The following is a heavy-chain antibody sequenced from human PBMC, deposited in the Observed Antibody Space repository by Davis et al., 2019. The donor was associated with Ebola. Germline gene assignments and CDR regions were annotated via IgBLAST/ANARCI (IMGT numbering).Heavy chain of an antibody. Sequence: SVKVSCKASGGTFSSYAISWVRQAPGQGLEWMGGIIPIFGTANYAQKFQGRVTITADKSTSTAYMELSSLRSEDTAVYYCARDVLLWFRELAGDAFDIWGQGTMVTVSS. J-gene: IGHJ3*02. D-gene: IGHD3-10*01. CDR2: IIPIFGTA. CDR1: GGTFSSYA. CDR3: ARDVLLWFRELAGDAFDI. V-gene: IGHV1-69*06.